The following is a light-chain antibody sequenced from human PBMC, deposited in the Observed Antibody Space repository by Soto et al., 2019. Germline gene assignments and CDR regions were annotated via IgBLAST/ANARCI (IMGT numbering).Light chain of an antibody. CDR3: ASYRSSSTYV. CDR2: DVS. CDR1: SSDVGGYNY. J-gene: IGLJ1*01. Sequence: QSALTQPASVSGAPGQSITISCTGTSSDVGGYNYVSWYQQHPGEAPKLVMYDVSNRPSGVSNRFSGSKSGNTASLTISGLQAEDEADYYCASYRSSSTYVFGPGTKLTVL. V-gene: IGLV2-14*03.